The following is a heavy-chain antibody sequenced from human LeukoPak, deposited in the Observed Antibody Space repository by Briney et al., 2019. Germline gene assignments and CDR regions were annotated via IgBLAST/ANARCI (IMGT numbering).Heavy chain of an antibody. J-gene: IGHJ4*02. CDR1: GYTFTSYG. V-gene: IGHV1-18*01. CDR2: ISAYNGNT. Sequence: ASVKVSCKAPGYTFTSYGISWVRQAPGQGLEWMGWISAYNGNTNYAQKLQGRVTMTTDTSTSTAYMELRSLRSDDTAVYYCARAGTYDFWSGYLRGHFDYWGQGTLVTVSS. CDR3: ARAGTYDFWSGYLRGHFDY. D-gene: IGHD3-3*01.